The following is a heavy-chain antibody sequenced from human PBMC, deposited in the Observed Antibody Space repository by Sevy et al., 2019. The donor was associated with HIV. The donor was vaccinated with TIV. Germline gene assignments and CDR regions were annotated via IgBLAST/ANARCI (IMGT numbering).Heavy chain of an antibody. Sequence: SETLSLTCAVSGASISSGVYSWNWIRQPPGKVLEWIGYIYHSGNTYYNPSLKSRVTISVDRSNNQFSLKMRSVTAADTAVYYCARDGGTMTTPGCLDFWGQGIMVTVSS. D-gene: IGHD4-17*01. J-gene: IGHJ3*01. CDR1: GASISSGVYS. V-gene: IGHV4-30-2*01. CDR3: ARDGGTMTTPGCLDF. CDR2: IYHSGNT.